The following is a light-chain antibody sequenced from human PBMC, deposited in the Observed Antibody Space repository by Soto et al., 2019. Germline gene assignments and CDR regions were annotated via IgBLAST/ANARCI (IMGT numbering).Light chain of an antibody. CDR1: QSICRY. Sequence: TLSLSTGERTTLSCTVSQSICRYLDWYQQKPGQAPRLLIYGASSRATGTPDRFSGSGSGTDFTLTISSLEPEDFAVYYCQQRRNWPPITFAQGTRLAIK. J-gene: IGKJ5*01. CDR3: QQRRNWPPIT. CDR2: GAS. V-gene: IGKV3-11*01.